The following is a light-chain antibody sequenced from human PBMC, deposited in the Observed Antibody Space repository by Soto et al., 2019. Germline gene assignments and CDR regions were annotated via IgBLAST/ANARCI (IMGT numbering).Light chain of an antibody. CDR1: RSLLHSNGYNY. CDR3: MQALQTPPWT. J-gene: IGKJ1*01. V-gene: IGKV2-28*01. Sequence: DIVMTQSPLSLPVTPGESASISCRSSRSLLHSNGYNYLDWYLQKPGQSPQLLIYLGSNRASGVPDRFSGSGSGTDFTLKISRVEAEDVGVYYRMQALQTPPWTFGQGTKVDIK. CDR2: LGS.